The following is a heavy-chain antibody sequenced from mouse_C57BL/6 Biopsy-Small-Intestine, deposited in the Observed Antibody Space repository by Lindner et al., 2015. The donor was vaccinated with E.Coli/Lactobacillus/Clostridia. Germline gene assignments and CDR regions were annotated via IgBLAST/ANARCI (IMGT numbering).Heavy chain of an antibody. V-gene: IGHV1-72*04. CDR2: IDPDSGGT. J-gene: IGHJ4*01. D-gene: IGHD1-1*01. Sequence: SVKVSCKTSGYTFTGYYIHWVRQAPGQGLECMGRIDPDSGGTNYARKFQGRVTMTRDTSISTAYMELSRLRSDDTAVYYCARDYRSTVTDHYYSDYWGQGTLVTVSS. CDR3: ARDYRSTVTDHYYSDY. CDR1: GYTFTGYY.